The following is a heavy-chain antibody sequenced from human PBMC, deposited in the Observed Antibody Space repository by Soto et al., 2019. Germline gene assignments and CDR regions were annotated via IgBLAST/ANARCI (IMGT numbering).Heavy chain of an antibody. D-gene: IGHD2-8*01. V-gene: IGHV3-23*01. CDR2: ISSSGGST. CDR3: AKVYCTIPGSFSYFDY. CDR1: GFTFDDYA. Sequence: GGSLRLSCAASGFTFDDYAMHWVRQAPGKGLEWVSAISSSGGSTYYADSVKGRFTISRDNSKNTLYLQMNSLRAEDTAVYYCAKVYCTIPGSFSYFDYGGQGTLVPVSS. J-gene: IGHJ4*02.